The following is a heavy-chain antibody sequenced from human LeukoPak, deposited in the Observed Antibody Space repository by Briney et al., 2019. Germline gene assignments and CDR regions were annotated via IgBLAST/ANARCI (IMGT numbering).Heavy chain of an antibody. D-gene: IGHD6-19*01. CDR1: GCSISSSSYY. CDR2: IYYSGIT. Sequence: SETLSLTCTVSGCSISSSSYYWGCIRQPPGKGLEWVVSIYYSGITYYNASLKSRVTISVDTSKNQFSLNLSSVTAADTAVYYCARASKDGYSSGHKWKYWGQGTLVTVSS. CDR3: ARASKDGYSSGHKWKY. J-gene: IGHJ4*02. V-gene: IGHV4-39*01.